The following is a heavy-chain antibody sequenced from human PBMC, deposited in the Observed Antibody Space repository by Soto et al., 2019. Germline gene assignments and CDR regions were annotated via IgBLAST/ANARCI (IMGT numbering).Heavy chain of an antibody. CDR3: ARALILTGYYIHDAFDI. J-gene: IGHJ3*02. Sequence: SYTLSLTCAVYGGSFSGYCWGWIRQPPGKGLEWIGNINYSGSTYYNPSLQSRVTTSVDTSKNQFSLKLSSVIAADTAVYYSARALILTGYYIHDAFDIWGQGTMVT. CDR1: GGSFSGYC. CDR2: INYSGST. D-gene: IGHD3-9*01. V-gene: IGHV4-34*01.